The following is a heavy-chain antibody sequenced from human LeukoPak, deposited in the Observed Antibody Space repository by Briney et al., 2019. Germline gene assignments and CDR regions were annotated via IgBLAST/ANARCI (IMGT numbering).Heavy chain of an antibody. CDR1: GFTFSSYA. D-gene: IGHD3-22*01. CDR3: AKDPHPLTMIVVAVDY. V-gene: IGHV3-23*01. J-gene: IGHJ4*02. Sequence: GGSLRLSCAAFGFTFSSYAMSWVRQAPGKGLEWVSAISGSGGSTYYADSVKGRFTISRDNSKNTLYLQMNSLRAEDTAVYYCAKDPHPLTMIVVAVDYWGQGTLVTVSS. CDR2: ISGSGGST.